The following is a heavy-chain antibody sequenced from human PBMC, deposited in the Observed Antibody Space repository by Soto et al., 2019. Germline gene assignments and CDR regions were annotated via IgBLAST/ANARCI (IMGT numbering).Heavy chain of an antibody. CDR1: GGTFSSYT. V-gene: IGHV1-69*02. CDR3: ASDLYSNYDILTGYRYYYYYYMDV. Sequence: QVQLVQSGAEVKKPGSSVKVSCKASGGTFSSYTISWVRQAPGQGLEWMGRIIPILGIANYAQKFQGRVTITADKSTSTAYMDLSRLRSEDTVLYYYASDLYSNYDILTGYRYYYYYYMDVWGKGTTVTVSS. J-gene: IGHJ6*03. CDR2: IIPILGIA. D-gene: IGHD3-9*01.